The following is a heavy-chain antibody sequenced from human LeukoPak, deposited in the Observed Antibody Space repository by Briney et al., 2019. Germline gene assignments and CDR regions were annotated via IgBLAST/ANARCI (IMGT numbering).Heavy chain of an antibody. CDR3: VREVYGVGDTPLDY. CDR2: ISSSSSYI. J-gene: IGHJ4*02. Sequence: GGSLRLSCAASGFTFSSYSMNWVRQAPGKGLEWVSSISSSSSYIYYADSVKGRFTISRDNAKNTLYLQMNSLRAEDTAVYYCVREVYGVGDTPLDYWGQGTLVTVSS. CDR1: GFTFSSYS. V-gene: IGHV3-21*01. D-gene: IGHD1-26*01.